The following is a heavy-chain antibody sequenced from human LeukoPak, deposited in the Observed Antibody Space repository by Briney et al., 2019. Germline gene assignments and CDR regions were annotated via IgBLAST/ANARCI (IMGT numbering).Heavy chain of an antibody. J-gene: IGHJ5*02. V-gene: IGHV1-18*01. CDR1: GYTFTSYS. D-gene: IGHD2-15*01. CDR3: ARDPALLGIWFDP. Sequence: ASVKVSCKASGYTFTSYSINWVRQAPGQGLEWMGWISAYNGNSHYTQKFQGRVTMTTDTSTSTAYMELRSLRSDDTAVYYCARDPALLGIWFDPWGQGTLVAVSS. CDR2: ISAYNGNS.